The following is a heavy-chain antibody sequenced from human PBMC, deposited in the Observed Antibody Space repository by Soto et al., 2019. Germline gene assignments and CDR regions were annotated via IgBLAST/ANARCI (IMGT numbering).Heavy chain of an antibody. Sequence: PGGSLRLSCAASGFTFSDYYMSWIRQAPGKGLEWVSYISSSGSTIYYADSVKGRFTISRDNAKNSLYLQMNSLRAEDTAVYYCARLPYYDFWSGYYTLDYWGHGTLVTVSS. J-gene: IGHJ4*01. CDR3: ARLPYYDFWSGYYTLDY. D-gene: IGHD3-3*01. V-gene: IGHV3-11*01. CDR1: GFTFSDYY. CDR2: ISSSGSTI.